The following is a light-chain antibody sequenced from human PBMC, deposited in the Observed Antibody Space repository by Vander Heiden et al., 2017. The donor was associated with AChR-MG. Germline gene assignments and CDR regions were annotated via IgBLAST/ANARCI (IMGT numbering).Light chain of an antibody. CDR2: GAS. J-gene: IGKJ3*01. Sequence: IQMTQSPSFLSASVGDRVIIPCRASQGIDNYLAWYQQKPGKAPNLLIFGASNLQSGVPSRFSGSGSGTDFTLTISSLQPEDVATYYCQKYDSAPFTFGPGTEVDVE. CDR1: QGIDNY. CDR3: QKYDSAPFT. V-gene: IGKV1-27*01.